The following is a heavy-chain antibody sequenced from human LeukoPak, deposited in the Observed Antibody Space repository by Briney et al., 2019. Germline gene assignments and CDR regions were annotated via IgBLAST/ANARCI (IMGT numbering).Heavy chain of an antibody. V-gene: IGHV3-23*01. CDR1: GFTFSSYA. D-gene: IGHD2-2*01. CDR3: AKDIDVVVVPAAAN. CDR2: ISGDGGST. J-gene: IGHJ4*02. Sequence: GGSLRLSCAASGFTFSSYAMSWVRQAPGKGLEWVSAISGDGGSTYYADSVKGRFTISRDNSKNTLYLQMNSLRAEDTAVYYCAKDIDVVVVPAAANWGQGTLVTVSS.